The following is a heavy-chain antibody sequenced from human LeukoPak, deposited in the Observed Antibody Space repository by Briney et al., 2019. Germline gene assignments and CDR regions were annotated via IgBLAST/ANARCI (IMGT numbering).Heavy chain of an antibody. D-gene: IGHD5-18*01. Sequence: PSETLSLTCSVSGGSLSSSSYYWGWIRQPPGKGLEWIGSIYYSGSTYYNPSLKSRVTISVDTSKNQFSLNLSSVTAADTAVYYCARQPRYGAWFDPWGQGTLVTVSS. CDR1: GGSLSSSSYY. J-gene: IGHJ5*02. CDR3: ARQPRYGAWFDP. V-gene: IGHV4-39*01. CDR2: IYYSGST.